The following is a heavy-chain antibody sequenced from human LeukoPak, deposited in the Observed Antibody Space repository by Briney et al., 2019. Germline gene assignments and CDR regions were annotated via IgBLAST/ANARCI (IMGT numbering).Heavy chain of an antibody. Sequence: PGGSLRLSCVASGFSFSAYIMHWVRQAPGKELEYVSAIRSDGSSTFYPNSVKGRFTISRDNSKSTLYLQMGSLRAEDTAVYYCTRRYGGHSGWAGYHDSWGQGTLVTVSS. CDR3: TRRYGGHSGWAGYHDS. J-gene: IGHJ4*02. D-gene: IGHD6-19*01. CDR2: IRSDGSST. CDR1: GFSFSAYI. V-gene: IGHV3-64*01.